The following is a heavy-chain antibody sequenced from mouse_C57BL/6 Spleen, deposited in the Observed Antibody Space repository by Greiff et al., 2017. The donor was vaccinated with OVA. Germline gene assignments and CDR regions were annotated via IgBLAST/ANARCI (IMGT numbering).Heavy chain of an antibody. Sequence: LVESGAELVRPGASVKLSCTASGFNIKDDYMHWVKQRPEQGLEWIGWIDPENGDTEYASKFQGKATITADTASNTAYLQLSSLTSEDAAVYYCTTCPNCYGSTWFAYWGQGTLVTVSA. D-gene: IGHD1-1*01. J-gene: IGHJ3*01. CDR2: IDPENGDT. V-gene: IGHV14-4*01. CDR1: GFNIKDDY. CDR3: TTCPNCYGSTWFAY.